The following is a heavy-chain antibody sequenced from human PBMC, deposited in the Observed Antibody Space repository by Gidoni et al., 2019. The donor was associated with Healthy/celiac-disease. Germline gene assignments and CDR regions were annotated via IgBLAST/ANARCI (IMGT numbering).Heavy chain of an antibody. J-gene: IGHJ4*02. CDR1: GFTFDDYA. CDR2: ISWNSGSI. D-gene: IGHD3-3*01. Sequence: EVQLVESGGGLVQPGRSLRLSCAASGFTFDDYAMHWVRQAPGKGLEWVSGISWNSGSIGYADSVKGRFTISRDNAKNSLYLQMNSLRAEDTALYYCAKGRFLEWSYFDYWGQGTLVTVSS. V-gene: IGHV3-9*01. CDR3: AKGRFLEWSYFDY.